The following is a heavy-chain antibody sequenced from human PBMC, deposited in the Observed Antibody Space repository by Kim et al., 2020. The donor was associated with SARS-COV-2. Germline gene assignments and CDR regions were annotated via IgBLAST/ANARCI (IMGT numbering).Heavy chain of an antibody. Sequence: GGSLRLSCAASDFTFSSYTMTWARKAPGKGLEWAPPTSEIGGSTSYAAFATAGFPFPRDNPKTTLFLDMNSRRAEEPPFYYCAKDRRGFGGPSHENGGQG. J-gene: IGHJ1*01. CDR3: AKDRRGFGGPSHEN. CDR1: DFTFSSYT. D-gene: IGHD3-10*01. V-gene: IGHV3-23*01. CDR2: TSEIGGST.